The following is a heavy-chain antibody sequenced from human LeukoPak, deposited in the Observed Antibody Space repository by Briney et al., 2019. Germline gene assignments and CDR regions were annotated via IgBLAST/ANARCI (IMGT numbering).Heavy chain of an antibody. CDR1: GFTFSSYS. CDR2: ISSSSSYI. CDR3: VRDDSSGQMSL. J-gene: IGHJ4*02. D-gene: IGHD3-22*01. V-gene: IGHV3-21*01. Sequence: GGSLRLSCAASGFTFSSYSMNWVRQAPGKGLEWVSYISSSSSYIYYADSVKGRFTISRDNAKNSLYLQMNSLRAEDTAMYYCVRDDSSGQMSLWGEGTLVIVSS.